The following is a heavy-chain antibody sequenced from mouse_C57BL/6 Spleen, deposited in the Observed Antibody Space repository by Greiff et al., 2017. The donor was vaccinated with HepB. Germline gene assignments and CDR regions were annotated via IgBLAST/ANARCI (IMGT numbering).Heavy chain of an antibody. V-gene: IGHV1-18*01. CDR3: ARGESEPWFAY. CDR2: INPNNGGT. Sequence: VQLKESGPELVKPGASVKIPCKASGYTFTDYNMDWVKQNHGKSLEWIGDINPNNGGTSYNQKFKGKATLTVDKSSSTAYMELRSLTSEDTAVYYCARGESEPWFAYWGQGTLVTVSA. CDR1: GYTFTDYN. J-gene: IGHJ3*01.